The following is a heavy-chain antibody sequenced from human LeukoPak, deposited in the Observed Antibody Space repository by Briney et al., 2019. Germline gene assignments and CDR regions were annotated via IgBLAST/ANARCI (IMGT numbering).Heavy chain of an antibody. CDR3: ASSHDSSGND. Sequence: GGSLRLSCAASGFPFSTYWMAWVRQAPGKGLDWVANIRKDGGAKFYAASVKGRFIISRDNAKNSLYLQMDNLRDEDTAVYYCASSHDSSGNDWGQGTLVTV. CDR1: GFPFSTYW. CDR2: IRKDGGAK. D-gene: IGHD3-22*01. V-gene: IGHV3-7*01. J-gene: IGHJ4*02.